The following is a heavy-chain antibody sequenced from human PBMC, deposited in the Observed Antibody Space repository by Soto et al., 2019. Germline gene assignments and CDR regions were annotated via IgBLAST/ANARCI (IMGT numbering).Heavy chain of an antibody. CDR1: GFTFSNYA. J-gene: IGHJ4*02. V-gene: IGHV3-23*01. CDR2: ISYGGGTT. Sequence: GGSLRLSCAASGFTFSNYAMSWVRQAPGKGLEWVSAISYGGGTTYYADYVKGRFTISRDNSKNTLYLQMNSLRAEGTAVYYCAKNLGYYYDSTGYHFDYWGQGTLVTVSS. D-gene: IGHD3-22*01. CDR3: AKNLGYYYDSTGYHFDY.